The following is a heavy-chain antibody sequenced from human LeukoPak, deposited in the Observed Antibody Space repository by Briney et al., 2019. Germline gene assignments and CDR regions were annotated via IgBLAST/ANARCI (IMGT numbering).Heavy chain of an antibody. J-gene: IGHJ4*02. Sequence: PGGSLRLSCAASGFTFSSYSMNWVRQAPGKGLEWVSSISSSSSYIYYADSVKGRFTISRDNAKNSLYLQMNSLRAEDTAVYYCASDEPVDTAMVDLWGFVGGQGTLVTVSS. CDR1: GFTFSSYS. CDR2: ISSSSSYI. CDR3: ASDEPVDTAMVDLWGFV. D-gene: IGHD5-18*01. V-gene: IGHV3-21*01.